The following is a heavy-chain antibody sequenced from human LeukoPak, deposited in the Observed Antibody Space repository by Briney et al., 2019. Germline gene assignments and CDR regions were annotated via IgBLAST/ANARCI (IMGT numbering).Heavy chain of an antibody. D-gene: IGHD2-2*01. CDR1: GYTFTSYH. CDR3: GSNISRYQPFDY. J-gene: IGHJ4*02. V-gene: IGHV1-46*01. CDR2: INPSGGST. Sequence: ASVKLSCKASGYTFTSYHMHWVRQAPGQGLEWMGIINPSGGSTSYAQKFQGRVTMTRDTSTSTAYMKLSSLRSEDTAVYYCGSNISRYQPFDYWGRGTLVTVSS.